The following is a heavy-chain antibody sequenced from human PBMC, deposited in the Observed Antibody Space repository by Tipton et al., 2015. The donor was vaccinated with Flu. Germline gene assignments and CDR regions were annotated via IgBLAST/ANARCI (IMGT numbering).Heavy chain of an antibody. D-gene: IGHD6-13*01. V-gene: IGHV4-59*01. CDR2: IYYSGST. CDR3: ATGGIAAAGSFDY. Sequence: VKPSETLSLTCTVSGGSISSYYWSWIRQPPGKGLEWIGYIYYSGSTNYNPSLKSRVTISVDTSKNQFSLKLSSVTAADTAVYYCATGGIAAAGSFDYWGQGTLVTVSS. J-gene: IGHJ4*02. CDR1: GGSISSYY.